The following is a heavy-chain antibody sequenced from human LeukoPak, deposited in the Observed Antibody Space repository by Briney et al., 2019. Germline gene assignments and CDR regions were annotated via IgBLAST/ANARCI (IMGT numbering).Heavy chain of an antibody. D-gene: IGHD5-18*01. Sequence: PGGSLRLSCAASGFRFDDYAMHWVRQAPGKGLEWVSLISWDGGSTYYADSVKGRFTISRDNSKNSLYLQMNSLRTEDTALYYCAKGLRGYSYTLEIDYWGQGTLVTVSS. CDR3: AKGLRGYSYTLEIDY. CDR1: GFRFDDYA. V-gene: IGHV3-43*01. J-gene: IGHJ4*02. CDR2: ISWDGGST.